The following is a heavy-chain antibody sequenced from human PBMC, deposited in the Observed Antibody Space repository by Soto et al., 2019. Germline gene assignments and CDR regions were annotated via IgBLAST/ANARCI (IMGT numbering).Heavy chain of an antibody. CDR1: GGSISSGGCY. Sequence: SETLSLTCTVSGGSISSGGCYWSWILQHPGKGLEWIGYIYYSGSTYYNPSLNSRVTISVDTSKNQFSLKLSSVTAADKAVYYCARATAMGAYYYYGMDVWGQGTTVPSP. V-gene: IGHV4-31*03. CDR3: ARATAMGAYYYYGMDV. CDR2: IYYSGST. J-gene: IGHJ6*02. D-gene: IGHD5-18*01.